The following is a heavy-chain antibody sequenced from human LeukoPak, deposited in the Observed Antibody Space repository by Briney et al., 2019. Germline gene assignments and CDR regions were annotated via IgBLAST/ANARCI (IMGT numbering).Heavy chain of an antibody. D-gene: IGHD5-24*01. Sequence: GSSVKVSCKASGYTFTGHYIHWVRQAPGQGLEWMGWINPISGGTHYSEKFQDSVTLTRDSSITTAYIELTSHTSGDTAVYFCARGQSETYNTLDLWGQGTMVIVSS. J-gene: IGHJ3*01. CDR1: GYTFTGHY. V-gene: IGHV1-2*02. CDR3: ARGQSETYNTLDL. CDR2: INPISGGT.